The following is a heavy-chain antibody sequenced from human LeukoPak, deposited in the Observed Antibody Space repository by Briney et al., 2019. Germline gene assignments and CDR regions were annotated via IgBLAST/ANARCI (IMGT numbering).Heavy chain of an antibody. Sequence: GGSLRLSCAASGFTFSSYAMSWVRQAPGKGLEWVSAISGSGGSTYYADSVKGRFTISRDNSKNTLYLQMNSLRAEDTAVYYCAKMGLVKIHIGELYDYWGQGTLVTVSS. CDR1: GFTFSSYA. V-gene: IGHV3-23*01. CDR2: ISGSGGST. CDR3: AKMGLVKIHIGELYDY. D-gene: IGHD3-10*01. J-gene: IGHJ4*02.